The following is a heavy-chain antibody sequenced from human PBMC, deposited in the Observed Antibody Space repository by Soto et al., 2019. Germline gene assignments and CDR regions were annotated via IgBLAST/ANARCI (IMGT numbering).Heavy chain of an antibody. CDR1: GFTFSSYA. D-gene: IGHD2-15*01. J-gene: IGHJ5*02. V-gene: IGHV3-23*01. Sequence: PVGSVRLSCAASGFTFSSYAMSWVRQAPGKGLEWVSAISGSGGSTYYADSVKGRFTISRDNSKNTLYLQMNSLRAEDTAVYYCAKSLVGVVASWFDPWGQGTLVTVSS. CDR2: ISGSGGST. CDR3: AKSLVGVVASWFDP.